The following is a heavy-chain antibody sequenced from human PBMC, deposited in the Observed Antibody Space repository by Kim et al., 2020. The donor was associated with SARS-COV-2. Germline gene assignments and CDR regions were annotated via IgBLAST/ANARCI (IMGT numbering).Heavy chain of an antibody. CDR3: ASPGSGYYYYYMDV. V-gene: IGHV1-69*13. CDR2: IIPIFGTA. Sequence: SVKVSCKASGGTFSSYAISWVRQAPGQGLEWMGGIIPIFGTANYAQKFQGRVTITADESTSTAYMELSSLRSEDTAVYYCASPGSGYYYYYMDVWGKGTTVTVSS. D-gene: IGHD3-10*01. J-gene: IGHJ6*03. CDR1: GGTFSSYA.